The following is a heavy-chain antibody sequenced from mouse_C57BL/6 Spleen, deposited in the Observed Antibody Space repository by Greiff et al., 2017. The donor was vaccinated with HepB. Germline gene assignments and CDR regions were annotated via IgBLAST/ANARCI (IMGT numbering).Heavy chain of an antibody. CDR3: ARRGTDY. V-gene: IGHV1-50*01. CDR2: IDPSDSYT. CDR1: GYTFTSYW. J-gene: IGHJ2*01. Sequence: VQLQQPGAELVKPGASVKLSCKASGYTFTSYWMQWVKQRPGQGLEWIGEIDPSDSYTSYNQKFKGKATLTVDTSSSTAYMQLSSLTSEDSAVYYCARRGTDYWGQGTTLTVSS. D-gene: IGHD4-1*01.